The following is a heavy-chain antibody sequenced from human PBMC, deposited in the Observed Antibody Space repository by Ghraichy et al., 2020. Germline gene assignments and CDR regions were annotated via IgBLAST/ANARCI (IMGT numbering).Heavy chain of an antibody. D-gene: IGHD3-10*01. Sequence: GGSLRLSCAASGFTFSSHWMSWVRQAPGKGLEWVANIKEDGSEKYYVDSVKGRFTISRDNAKNSLYLQMNSLRAEDTAVYYCARIRLYGSFAFDIWGQGTMVTVSS. V-gene: IGHV3-7*03. CDR3: ARIRLYGSFAFDI. CDR2: IKEDGSEK. CDR1: GFTFSSHW. J-gene: IGHJ3*02.